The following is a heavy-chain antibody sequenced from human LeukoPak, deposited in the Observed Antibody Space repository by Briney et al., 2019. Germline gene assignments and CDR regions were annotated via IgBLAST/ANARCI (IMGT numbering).Heavy chain of an antibody. CDR3: ARDTYYYGSGSFYPFDY. CDR2: ISAYNGNT. CDR1: GYTFTSYG. D-gene: IGHD3-10*01. J-gene: IGHJ4*02. Sequence: ASVKASCKASGYTFTSYGISWVRQAPGQGLEWMGWISAYNGNTNYAQKLQGRVTMTTDTSTSTAYMELRSLRSDDTAVYYCARDTYYYGSGSFYPFDYWGQGTLVTVSS. V-gene: IGHV1-18*01.